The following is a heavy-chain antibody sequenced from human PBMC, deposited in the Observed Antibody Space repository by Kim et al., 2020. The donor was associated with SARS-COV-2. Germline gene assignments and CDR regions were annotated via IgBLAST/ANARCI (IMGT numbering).Heavy chain of an antibody. CDR1: GGSISSGGYY. J-gene: IGHJ6*02. D-gene: IGHD3-10*01. CDR2: IYYSGST. V-gene: IGHV4-31*03. CDR3: ARLLLWFGEFLDYGMDV. Sequence: SETLSLTCTVSGGSISSGGYYWSWIRQHPGKGLEWIGYIYYSGSTYYNPSLKSRVTISVDTSKNQFSLKLSSVTAADTAVYYCARLLLWFGEFLDYGMDVWGQGTTVTVSS.